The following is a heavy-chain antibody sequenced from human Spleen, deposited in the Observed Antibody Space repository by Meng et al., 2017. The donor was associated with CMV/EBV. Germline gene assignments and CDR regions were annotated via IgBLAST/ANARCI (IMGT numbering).Heavy chain of an antibody. D-gene: IGHD1-1*01. V-gene: IGHV3-30*02. CDR3: ATEKSNDGHAFDI. J-gene: IGHJ3*02. Sequence: GGSLRLSCTVSGGSISGTRYYWGWVRQAPGKGLEWMSFIRFDGSSKYYADSVKGRFTISRDNSKNTLYLQMNSLRAEDTAVYYCATEKSNDGHAFDIWGQGTMVTVSS. CDR2: IRFDGSSK. CDR1: GGSISGTRYY.